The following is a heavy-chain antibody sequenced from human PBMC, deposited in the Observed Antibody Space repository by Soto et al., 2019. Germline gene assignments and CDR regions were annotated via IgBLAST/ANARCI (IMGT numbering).Heavy chain of an antibody. D-gene: IGHD5-12*01. CDR2: ISYDGSNK. CDR3: AKGETGYYYYYYGMDV. J-gene: IGHJ6*02. V-gene: IGHV3-30*18. CDR1: GFTFSSYG. Sequence: QVQLVESGGGVVQPGRSLRLSCAASGFTFSSYGMHWVRQAPGKGLEWVAVISYDGSNKYYADSVKGRFTISRDNSKNTLYMQMNSQSAEDTAVYYFAKGETGYYYYYYGMDVWGQGTTVTVSS.